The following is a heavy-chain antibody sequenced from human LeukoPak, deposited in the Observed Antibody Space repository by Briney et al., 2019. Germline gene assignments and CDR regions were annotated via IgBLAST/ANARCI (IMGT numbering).Heavy chain of an antibody. J-gene: IGHJ3*02. D-gene: IGHD3-3*01. Sequence: PSETLSPTCTVSGGSISSYYWSWIRQPPGKGLEWIGYIYYSGSTNYNPSLKSRVTISVDTSKNQFSLKLSSVTAADTAVYYCARGASGYDFWSGYWGAFDIWGQGTMVTVSS. CDR3: ARGASGYDFWSGYWGAFDI. CDR2: IYYSGST. V-gene: IGHV4-59*01. CDR1: GGSISSYY.